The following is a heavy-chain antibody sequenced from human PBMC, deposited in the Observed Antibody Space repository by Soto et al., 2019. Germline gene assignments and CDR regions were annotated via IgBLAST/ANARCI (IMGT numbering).Heavy chain of an antibody. V-gene: IGHV3-23*01. CDR1: GFTYSGYA. J-gene: IGHJ6*02. CDR2: ISGSGGST. CDR3: ARGPTAARPYGMDV. Sequence: GGSLRLACAASGFTYSGYAMSWVRQAPGKGREWVSAISGSGGSTYYADSVKGRFTISRHNAKTSLYLQMNSLRAEDTAVYYCARGPTAARPYGMDVWGQGTTVTVS. D-gene: IGHD6-13*01.